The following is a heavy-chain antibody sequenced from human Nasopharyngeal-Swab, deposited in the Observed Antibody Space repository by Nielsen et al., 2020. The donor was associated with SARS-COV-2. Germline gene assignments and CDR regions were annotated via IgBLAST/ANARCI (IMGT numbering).Heavy chain of an antibody. J-gene: IGHJ4*02. CDR3: TRRGGGCYSGRDY. Sequence: GESLKISCAASGFTFSDSAIHWVRQDSGEGLEWVARIRSKGNNYATAYSASVKGRFIIFRDDPTNTAYLQMNSLKTEDTAMYYCTRRGGGCYSGRDYWGQGTLVTVSS. CDR2: IRSKGNNYAT. CDR1: GFTFSDSA. V-gene: IGHV3-73*01. D-gene: IGHD2-15*01.